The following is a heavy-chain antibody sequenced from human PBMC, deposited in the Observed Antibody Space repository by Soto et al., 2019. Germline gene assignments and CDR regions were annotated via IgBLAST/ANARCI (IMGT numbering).Heavy chain of an antibody. CDR3: AREGRHFDY. V-gene: IGHV1-69*06. CDR2: INPIFGTP. J-gene: IGHJ4*02. CDR1: GGTFSSYA. Sequence: QVQLVQSGAEVQRPGSSVKVSCKASGGTFSSYAISWVRQAPGQGLEWMGGINPIFGTPHYAQKYQGRVTITEDTFTNTAYMELTRLTSDDTAVYFCAREGRHFDYWGQGTLVTVSS.